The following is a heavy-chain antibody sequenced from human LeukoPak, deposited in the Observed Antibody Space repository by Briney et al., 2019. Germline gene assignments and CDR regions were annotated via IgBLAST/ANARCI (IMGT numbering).Heavy chain of an antibody. D-gene: IGHD2-2*01. J-gene: IGHJ4*02. V-gene: IGHV3-9*01. Sequence: PGRSLRLSCAASGVIFGDYAIHWVRHGPGKGLEWVSGITGNSARVGYADSVKGRFTISRDDAKNSLYLQMNSLRPEDTALYFCAKGEGCCSSSSCVFDYWGQGTLVTVSS. CDR3: AKGEGCCSSSSCVFDY. CDR1: GVIFGDYA. CDR2: ITGNSARV.